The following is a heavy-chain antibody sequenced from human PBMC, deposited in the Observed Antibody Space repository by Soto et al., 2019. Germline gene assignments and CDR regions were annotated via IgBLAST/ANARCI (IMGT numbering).Heavy chain of an antibody. V-gene: IGHV3-33*01. J-gene: IGHJ4*02. CDR3: ARDRERSSGWTGY. CDR2: IWYDGSNK. CDR1: GFTFSSYG. Sequence: QVQLVESGGGVVQPGRSLRLSCAASGFTFSSYGMHWVRQAPGKGLEWVAVIWYDGSNKYYADSVKGRFTISRDNSKNTLYLQMNSLRAEDTAVYYCARDRERSSGWTGYWGQGTLVTVSS. D-gene: IGHD6-19*01.